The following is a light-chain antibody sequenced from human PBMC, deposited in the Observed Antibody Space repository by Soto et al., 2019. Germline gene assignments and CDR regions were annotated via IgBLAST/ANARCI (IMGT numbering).Light chain of an antibody. Sequence: DIVLTQSPATLSLSPGERATLYFGASQRVSGGFLAWYQQKPGLAPRLILYDTSFRATGIPDRFSGSGSGTDFTLTISRLDPEDFAVYYCQQYGSSGTFGQGTKVDIK. V-gene: IGKV3D-20*01. J-gene: IGKJ1*01. CDR2: DTS. CDR3: QQYGSSGT. CDR1: QRVSGGF.